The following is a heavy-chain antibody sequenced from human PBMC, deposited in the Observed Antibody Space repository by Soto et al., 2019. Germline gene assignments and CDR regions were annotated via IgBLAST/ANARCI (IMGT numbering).Heavy chain of an antibody. J-gene: IGHJ6*02. CDR2: VYSSGST. CDR1: GASISSYY. D-gene: IGHD6-19*01. CDR3: ATLHSSGPKDYYYNVDV. Sequence: PSETLSLTCTVSGASISSYYWSWIRQPAGKGLEWIGRVYSSGSTNYNPSLKSRVTMSVDTSKSQFSLKLTSVTAADTAIYYCATLHSSGPKDYYYNVDVWGQGTTVT. V-gene: IGHV4-4*07.